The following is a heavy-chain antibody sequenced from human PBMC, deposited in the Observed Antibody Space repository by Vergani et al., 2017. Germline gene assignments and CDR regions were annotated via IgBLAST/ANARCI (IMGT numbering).Heavy chain of an antibody. CDR3: AKDLDDILTGPFDY. J-gene: IGHJ4*02. V-gene: IGHV3-30*18. Sequence: QVHLVESGGGVVQPGRSLRLPCVVPGFTSSYYGMHWVRQAPGKGLEWVAVISYDGTQKYYADSVKGRFTISRDNSKNTLYLQMNSLRAEDTAVYYCAKDLDDILTGPFDYWGQGTLVTVSS. CDR2: ISYDGTQK. CDR1: GFTSSYYG. D-gene: IGHD3-9*01.